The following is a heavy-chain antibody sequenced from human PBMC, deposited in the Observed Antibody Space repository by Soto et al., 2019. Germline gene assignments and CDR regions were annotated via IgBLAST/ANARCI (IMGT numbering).Heavy chain of an antibody. J-gene: IGHJ6*02. CDR3: ARSGWVPTINYHYYGMDV. Sequence: SETLSLTCTVSGGSISSGGYYWSWIRQHPGKGLEWIGYIYYSGSTYYNPSLKSRVTISVDTSKNQFSLKLSSVTAADTAVYYCARSGWVPTINYHYYGMDVWGQGTTVTVSS. D-gene: IGHD2-2*01. CDR2: IYYSGST. V-gene: IGHV4-31*03. CDR1: GGSISSGGYY.